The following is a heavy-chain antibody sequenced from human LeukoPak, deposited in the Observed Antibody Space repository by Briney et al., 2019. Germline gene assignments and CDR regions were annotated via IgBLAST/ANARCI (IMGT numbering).Heavy chain of an antibody. CDR3: AGYYYDSSGYFG. J-gene: IGHJ4*02. CDR2: ISYGGST. Sequence: PSETLSLTCTVSGGSISSYYWSWIRQPPGKGLEWIGSISYGGSTYYNPSLKSRVFIYVDMSKNQVSLKLSSVTAADTALYYCAGYYYDSSGYFGCGQGTLVTVSS. D-gene: IGHD3-22*01. CDR1: GGSISSYY. V-gene: IGHV4-59*05.